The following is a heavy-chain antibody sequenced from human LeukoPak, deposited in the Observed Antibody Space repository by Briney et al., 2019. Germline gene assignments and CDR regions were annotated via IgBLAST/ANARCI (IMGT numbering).Heavy chain of an antibody. D-gene: IGHD2-2*01. J-gene: IGHJ6*02. V-gene: IGHV4-59*08. Sequence: SETLSLTCSVSGGSFSPYYWNWIRQPPGKGLEWVGYMYYSGSINYNPSLKSRVTISIDTSKNQFSLKLSSVTAADTAVYYCARAEYRGGMDVWGQGTTVTVSS. CDR1: GGSFSPYY. CDR3: ARAEYRGGMDV. CDR2: MYYSGSI.